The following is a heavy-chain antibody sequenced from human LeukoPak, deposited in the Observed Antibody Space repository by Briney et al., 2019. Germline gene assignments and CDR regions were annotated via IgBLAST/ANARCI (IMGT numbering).Heavy chain of an antibody. Sequence: GGSLRLSCAASGFTFSSYAMSWVRQAPGKGLEWVSSISGKSLSTYSADSVKGRFTISRDNSKNTLYLHMNNLSAEDTAVYFCAKHCDFWTGRPMDVWGQGTTVTVS. V-gene: IGHV3-23*01. CDR2: ISGKSLST. CDR1: GFTFSSYA. J-gene: IGHJ6*02. D-gene: IGHD3/OR15-3a*01. CDR3: AKHCDFWTGRPMDV.